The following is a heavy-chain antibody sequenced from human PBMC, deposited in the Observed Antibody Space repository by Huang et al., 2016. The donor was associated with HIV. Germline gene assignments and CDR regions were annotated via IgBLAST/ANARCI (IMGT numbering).Heavy chain of an antibody. Sequence: QITLKESGPTLMKPTQTLTLTCTFSGFSVSDSAVAVAWIRQPPGKAPEWLALIYWDDDNRYSPSLRNRLTIAKDIYKNQVVLRMTDLDPADTATYYCLPGRGGYYPYWGQGTLVTVSS. CDR3: LPGRGGYYPY. CDR1: GFSVSDSAVA. D-gene: IGHD3-3*01. J-gene: IGHJ4*02. CDR2: IYWDDDN. V-gene: IGHV2-5*02.